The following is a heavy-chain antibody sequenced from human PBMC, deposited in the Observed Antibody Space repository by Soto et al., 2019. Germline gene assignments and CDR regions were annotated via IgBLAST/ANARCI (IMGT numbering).Heavy chain of an antibody. Sequence: QITLEESGPTLVEPTQTLTLTCTFSSFSLSSNRVGVGWIRQPPGRGLEWLAVIYWDDDRRYSPSLKSRLSITKGTPKNQVVLTMTNMDPVDAATYYCAHLMITFGGVSEDDAFDIWGQGTRVTVSS. CDR2: IYWDDDR. J-gene: IGHJ3*02. V-gene: IGHV2-5*02. CDR3: AHLMITFGGVSEDDAFDI. CDR1: SFSLSSNRVG. D-gene: IGHD3-16*01.